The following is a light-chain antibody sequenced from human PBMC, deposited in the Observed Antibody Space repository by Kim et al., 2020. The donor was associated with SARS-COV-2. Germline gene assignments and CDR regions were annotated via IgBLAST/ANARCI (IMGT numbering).Light chain of an antibody. V-gene: IGLV3-21*01. CDR1: NVGSRS. CDR3: QVWDTSTDHYV. CDR2: YDS. J-gene: IGLJ1*01. Sequence: APGKTARITCRGNNVGSRSVHWYQQKPGQAPVLVIYYDSERPSGIPERLSGSNSGNTATLTISRVEAGDEADYYCQVWDTSTDHYVFGIGTKVTVL.